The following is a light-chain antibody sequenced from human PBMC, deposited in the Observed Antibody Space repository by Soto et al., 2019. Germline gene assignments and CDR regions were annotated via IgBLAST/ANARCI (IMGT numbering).Light chain of an antibody. Sequence: ILMTQSPSTLSGSVGDRVTITCRASHTISSWLAWYQNKPEKAAKHLIYKASTLKSGVPSRFSGSGSGTEFTLTISSLQPEDFATYYCQQSYTTPPWTFGQGTKVDNK. CDR1: HTISSW. V-gene: IGKV1-5*03. CDR3: QQSYTTPPWT. CDR2: KAS. J-gene: IGKJ1*01.